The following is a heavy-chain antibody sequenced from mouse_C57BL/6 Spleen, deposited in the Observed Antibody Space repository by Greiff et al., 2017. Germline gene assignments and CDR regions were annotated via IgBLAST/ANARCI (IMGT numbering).Heavy chain of an antibody. Sequence: VQLQQSGAELVRPGASVKLSCTASGFTFNDYYMHWVKQRPEQGLEWIGRIDPEDGDTEYAPKFQGKATMTADTSSNTAYLQLSSLTSEDTAVYYCTDYDVYAYWGQGTLVTVSA. CDR3: TDYDVYAY. CDR2: IDPEDGDT. CDR1: GFTFNDYY. J-gene: IGHJ3*01. V-gene: IGHV14-1*01. D-gene: IGHD2-4*01.